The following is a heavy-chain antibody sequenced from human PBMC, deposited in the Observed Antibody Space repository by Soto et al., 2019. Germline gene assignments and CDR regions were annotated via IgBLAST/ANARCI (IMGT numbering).Heavy chain of an antibody. CDR1: GGTFSNYA. CDR2: IIPFFGTT. Sequence: SVKVSCKASGGTFSNYAISWVRQAPGQGLEWMGGIIPFFGTTNYAQKFQGRVTITADESTSTAYMELNSLRSEDTAVYYCARGQDLKTTVTPFDYWGQGTLVPSPQ. D-gene: IGHD4-4*01. CDR3: ARGQDLKTTVTPFDY. V-gene: IGHV1-69*13. J-gene: IGHJ4*02.